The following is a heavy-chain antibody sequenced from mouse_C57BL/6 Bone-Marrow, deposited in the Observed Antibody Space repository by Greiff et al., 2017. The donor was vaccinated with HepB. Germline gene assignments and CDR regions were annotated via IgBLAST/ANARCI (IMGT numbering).Heavy chain of an antibody. CDR3: ARRGYVDY. CDR2: IYPRSGNT. J-gene: IGHJ2*01. CDR1: GYTFTSYG. V-gene: IGHV1-81*01. D-gene: IGHD2-2*01. Sequence: QVQLKESGAELARPGASVKLSCKASGYTFTSYGISWVKQRTGQGLEWIGEIYPRSGNTYYNEKFKGKATLTADKSSSTAYMELRSLTSEDSAVYFCARRGYVDYWGQGTTLTVSS.